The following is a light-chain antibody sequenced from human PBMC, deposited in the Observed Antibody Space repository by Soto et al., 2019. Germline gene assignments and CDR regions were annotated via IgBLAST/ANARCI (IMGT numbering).Light chain of an antibody. Sequence: QSVLTQPPSASGTPGQRVTISCSGSSSNVGVNFVYWYQHLPGTAPKLLIYRNDQRPSGVPDRFSGSKSGTSSSLAISGLRYEXXXXXXXAAWDDSLRGRVFGTGTKVTVL. V-gene: IGLV1-47*01. CDR3: AAWDDSLRGRV. J-gene: IGLJ1*01. CDR1: SSNVGVNF. CDR2: RND.